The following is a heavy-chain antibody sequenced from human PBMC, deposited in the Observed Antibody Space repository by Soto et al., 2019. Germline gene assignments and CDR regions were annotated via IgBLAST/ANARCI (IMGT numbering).Heavy chain of an antibody. CDR3: SKGSQIAGPGTGFSDC. CDR1: AFTFSSYA. Sequence: TGGSLSLSCVASAFTFSSYAMSWVRQAPGKGLEWVSSISGSGGITYHADSVKGRFTISRDNSKNTLYLQMNSLRAEDTAVYYCSKGSQIAGPGTGFSDCWGQGTLVTVSS. V-gene: IGHV3-23*01. CDR2: ISGSGGIT. J-gene: IGHJ4*02. D-gene: IGHD6-19*01.